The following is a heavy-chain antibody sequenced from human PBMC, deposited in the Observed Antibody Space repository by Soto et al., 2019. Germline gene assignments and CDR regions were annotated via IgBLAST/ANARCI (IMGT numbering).Heavy chain of an antibody. CDR2: IYYSGST. D-gene: IGHD3-9*01. CDR1: GGSISSSSYY. Sequence: PSETLSLTCTVSGGSISSSSYYWGWIRQPPGKGLEWIGSIYYSGSTYYNPSLKSRVTISVDTSKNQFSLKLSSVTAADTAVYYCARLRILTDSDDYFDYWGQGTLVTVSS. V-gene: IGHV4-39*01. J-gene: IGHJ4*02. CDR3: ARLRILTDSDDYFDY.